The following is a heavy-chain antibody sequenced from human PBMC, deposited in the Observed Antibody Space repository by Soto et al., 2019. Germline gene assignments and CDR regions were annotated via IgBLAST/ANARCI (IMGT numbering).Heavy chain of an antibody. D-gene: IGHD2-2*01. V-gene: IGHV1-69*08. CDR2: IIPIFGIA. J-gene: IGHJ6*01. CDR1: GGTFSRDS. CDR3: AREVRGRETGLVLAAIDGLDV. Sequence: QVQLVQSGAAVKKPGSSVKVSCKASGGTFSRDSITWVRQAPGHGLEWIGRIIPIFGIASYAQKFQGGGTITADESTSTAYMELRGLGSDDAAVYYCAREVRGRETGLVLAAIDGLDVW.